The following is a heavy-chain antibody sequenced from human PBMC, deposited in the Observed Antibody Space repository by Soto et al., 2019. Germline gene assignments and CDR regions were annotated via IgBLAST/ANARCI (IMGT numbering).Heavy chain of an antibody. CDR2: IIPILGIA. CDR3: ARDVDGFDALEI. CDR1: GGTFSSYT. V-gene: IGHV1-69*08. J-gene: IGHJ3*02. Sequence: QVQLVQSGAEVKKPGSSVKVSCKASGGTFSSYTISWVRQAPGQGLEWMGRIIPILGIANYAQKFQGRVTITADKSTSTANMELGSLRSEGTAVYYCARDVDGFDALEIWGQGTMVTVSS. D-gene: IGHD2-21*01.